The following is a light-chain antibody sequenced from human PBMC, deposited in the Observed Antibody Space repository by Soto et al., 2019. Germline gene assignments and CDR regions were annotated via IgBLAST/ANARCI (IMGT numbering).Light chain of an antibody. CDR1: QSVSSS. J-gene: IGKJ1*01. V-gene: IGKV3-15*01. Sequence: EIVMTQSPATLSMSPGERVTLSCMASQSVSSSLAWNQQKPGQAPRILIYGASTRATGVPDRFSGSGSGTEFTLTISSLQSEDFAFYYCQQYNKWPWKFGHGTTVEIK. CDR2: GAS. CDR3: QQYNKWPWK.